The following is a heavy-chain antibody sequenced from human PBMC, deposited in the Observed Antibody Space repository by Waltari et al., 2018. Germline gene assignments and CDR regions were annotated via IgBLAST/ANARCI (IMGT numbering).Heavy chain of an antibody. D-gene: IGHD4-17*01. Sequence: EVQLVESGGGLVKPGGSLRLSCVASGFTFSTFGMSWVRQVPGKGLGWLSTRTGSGAYIYYADSIKGRFTISRDNAKNSLYLHMNSLRDGDTAVYYCVRALTTPNDSWGQGTLVAVSS. V-gene: IGHV3-21*03. CDR3: VRALTTPNDS. CDR1: GFTFSTFG. J-gene: IGHJ5*01. CDR2: RTGSGAYI.